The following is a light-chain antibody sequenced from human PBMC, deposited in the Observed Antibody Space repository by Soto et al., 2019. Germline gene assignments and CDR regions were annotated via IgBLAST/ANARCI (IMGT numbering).Light chain of an antibody. Sequence: QSALTQPPSASGSPGQSVTISCTGTSSDIGAYNYVSWFQQHPGEAPKLIISEVNKRPSGVSNRYSGSKSGNSASLTISGLQADDEADYYCCSLTTSHTYVFGSGTKVTVL. CDR3: CSLTTSHTYV. CDR2: EVN. V-gene: IGLV2-14*01. J-gene: IGLJ1*01. CDR1: SSDIGAYNY.